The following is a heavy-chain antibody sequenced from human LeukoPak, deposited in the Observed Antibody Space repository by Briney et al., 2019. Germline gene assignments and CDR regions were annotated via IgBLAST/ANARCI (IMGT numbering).Heavy chain of an antibody. V-gene: IGHV3-23*01. CDR1: GFTFSSYA. J-gene: IGHJ4*02. D-gene: IGHD3-10*01. CDR3: AKALYYYGSGSYSYYFDY. CDR2: ISGSGGST. Sequence: GGSLRLSCAASGFTFSSYAMSWVRQAPGKGLEWVSAISGSGGSTYYADSVKGRLTISRDNSKNTLYLQMNSLRAEDTAVYCRAKALYYYGSGSYSYYFDYWGQGTLVTVSS.